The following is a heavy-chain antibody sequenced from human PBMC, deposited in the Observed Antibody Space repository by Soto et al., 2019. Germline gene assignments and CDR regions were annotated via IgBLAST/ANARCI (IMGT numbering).Heavy chain of an antibody. Sequence: QVQLVQSGAEMKKPGSSVKVSCQSSGGTFNTYAMNWVRQAPGQGPEWMGDISPMFGAANYAPKFQGRVTITADESTGTPYMQLSSLKSEDKSLYFCAREVQVHSPAFVNCGQGTLVTVSS. CDR3: AREVQVHSPAFVN. CDR1: GGTFNTYA. CDR2: ISPMFGAA. J-gene: IGHJ4*02. D-gene: IGHD2-15*01. V-gene: IGHV1-69*19.